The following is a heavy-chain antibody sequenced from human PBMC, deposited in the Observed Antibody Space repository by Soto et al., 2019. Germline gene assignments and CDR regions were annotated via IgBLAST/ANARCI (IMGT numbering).Heavy chain of an antibody. J-gene: IGHJ2*01. D-gene: IGHD3-22*01. CDR3: ARALGRITMIVVVRSYWYFDL. V-gene: IGHV4-31*03. CDR1: GGSISSGGYY. CDR2: IYYSGST. Sequence: QVQLQESGPGLVKPSQTLSLTCTVSGGSISSGGYYWSWIRQHPGKGLEWIGYIYYSGSTYYNPSLKGRVTISVDTSKNQFSLKLSSVTAADTAVYYCARALGRITMIVVVRSYWYFDLWGRGTLVTVSS.